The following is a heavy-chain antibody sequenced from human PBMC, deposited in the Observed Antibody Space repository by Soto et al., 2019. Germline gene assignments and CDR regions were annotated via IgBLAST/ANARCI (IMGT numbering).Heavy chain of an antibody. CDR1: GASISSSDYY. D-gene: IGHD2-2*01. J-gene: IGHJ5*02. CDR2: IYYSGST. Sequence: SETLSLTCTVSGASISSSDYYWSWIRQPPGKGLEWIGYIYYSGSTYYNPSLKSRVTISLDTSKHQFSVKLSSVTAADTAVYYCATAVYCRSAGCSNWFDPWGQGTLVTVSS. CDR3: ATAVYCRSAGCSNWFDP. V-gene: IGHV4-30-4*01.